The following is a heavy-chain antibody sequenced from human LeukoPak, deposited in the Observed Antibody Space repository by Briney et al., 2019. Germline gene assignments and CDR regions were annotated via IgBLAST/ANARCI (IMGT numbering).Heavy chain of an antibody. CDR1: GFTFNSYS. CDR2: ISSSSSYI. CDR3: ASEYCSSTSCYGDAFDI. V-gene: IGHV3-21*01. J-gene: IGHJ3*02. Sequence: GGSLRLSCAASGFTFNSYSMNWVGQAPGKELEWVSSISSSSSYIYYADSVKGRFTISRDNAKNSLYLQMNSLRAEDTAVYYCASEYCSSTSCYGDAFDIWGQGTMVTVSS. D-gene: IGHD2-2*01.